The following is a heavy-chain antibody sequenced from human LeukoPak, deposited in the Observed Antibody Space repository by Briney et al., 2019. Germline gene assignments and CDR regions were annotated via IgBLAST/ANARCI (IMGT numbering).Heavy chain of an antibody. CDR2: IYSGGST. CDR3: ARHTRLRFLEWLLYPGWFDP. Sequence: GGSLRLSCAASGFTVSSNYMSWVRQAPGKGLEWVSVIYSGGSTYYADSVKGRFTISRDNSKNTLYLQMNSLRSDDTAVYYCARHTRLRFLEWLLYPGWFDPWGQGTLVTVSS. J-gene: IGHJ5*02. V-gene: IGHV3-66*04. CDR1: GFTVSSNY. D-gene: IGHD3-3*01.